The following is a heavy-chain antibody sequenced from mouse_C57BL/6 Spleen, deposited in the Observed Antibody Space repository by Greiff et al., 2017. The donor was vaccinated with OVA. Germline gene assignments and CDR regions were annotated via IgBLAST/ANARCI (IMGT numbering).Heavy chain of an antibody. V-gene: IGHV1-78*01. Sequence: QVHVKQSDAELVKPGASVKISCKVSGYTFTDHTIHWMKQRPEQGLEWIGYIYPRDGSTKYNEKFKGKATLTVDTSSSTAYMQLSSLTSEDSAVYFCAREGVYYYGSSYGYFDVWGTGTTVTVSS. CDR1: GYTFTDHT. J-gene: IGHJ1*03. CDR2: IYPRDGST. D-gene: IGHD1-1*01. CDR3: AREGVYYYGSSYGYFDV.